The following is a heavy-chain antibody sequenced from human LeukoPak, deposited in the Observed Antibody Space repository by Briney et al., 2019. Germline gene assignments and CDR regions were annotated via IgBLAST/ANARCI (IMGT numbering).Heavy chain of an antibody. CDR2: IYDSGST. D-gene: IGHD3-22*01. CDR3: ARQSISGSSLSYFDY. J-gene: IGHJ4*02. CDR1: GGSISSYY. V-gene: IGHV4-59*01. Sequence: KPSETLSLTCTVSGGSISSYYWSWIRQPPGKGLEWIGNIYDSGSTNYNPSLKSRVTISVDTSKNQCSLKLSSVTAADTAVYYCARQSISGSSLSYFDYWGQGTPVNVSS.